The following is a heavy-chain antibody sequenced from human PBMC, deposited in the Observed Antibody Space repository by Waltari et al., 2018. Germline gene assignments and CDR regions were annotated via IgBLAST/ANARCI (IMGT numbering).Heavy chain of an antibody. CDR3: ARDPHQIAVAHWFDP. V-gene: IGHV3-48*03. Sequence: EVQLVESGGGLVQPGGSLRLSCAASGFTFSVYEMNWVRQAPGKGLEWVSYIRCSGSIIDYADSVKGRFTISRDNAKNSLYLQMNNLRAEDTAVYYCARDPHQIAVAHWFDPWGQGTLVTVSS. CDR1: GFTFSVYE. CDR2: IRCSGSII. J-gene: IGHJ5*02. D-gene: IGHD2-2*01.